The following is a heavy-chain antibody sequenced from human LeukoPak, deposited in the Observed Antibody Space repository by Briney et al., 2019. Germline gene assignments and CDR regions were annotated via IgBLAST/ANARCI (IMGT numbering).Heavy chain of an antibody. CDR3: ARGGSYLSAFDI. J-gene: IGHJ3*02. V-gene: IGHV3-53*01. Sequence: GGSLRLSCAASGFTVSSNYMSWVRQAPGKGLEWGSIIYSGGSTFYSDSVKGRFTISRDNSKNPLYLQMNSLRAEDTAVYYCARGGSYLSAFDIWGQGTMVTVSS. D-gene: IGHD1-26*01. CDR2: IYSGGST. CDR1: GFTVSSNY.